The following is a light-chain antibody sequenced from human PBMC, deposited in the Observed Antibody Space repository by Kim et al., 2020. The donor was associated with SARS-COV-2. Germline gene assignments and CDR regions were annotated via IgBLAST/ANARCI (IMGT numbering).Light chain of an antibody. V-gene: IGKV3-20*01. CDR3: QQYGTT. J-gene: IGKJ4*01. CDR2: DAS. CDR1: QSVSSSS. Sequence: LALSPGERATLSCRASQSVSSSSLAWYQQKPGQAPRLLIYDASNRATGIPDRFSGSGSGTDFTLTINRLEPEDFAVYYCQQYGTTFGGGTKVDIK.